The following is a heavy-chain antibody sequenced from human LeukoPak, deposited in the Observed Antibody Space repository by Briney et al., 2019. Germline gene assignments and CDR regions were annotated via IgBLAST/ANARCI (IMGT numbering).Heavy chain of an antibody. CDR2: IYTSGST. CDR3: ATSRAGITMVRGVIITPRNYYYYMDV. V-gene: IGHV4-61*02. D-gene: IGHD3-10*01. Sequence: SETLSLTCTVSGGSLSSGSYYWSWIRQPAGKGLEWIGFIYTSGSTNYNPSRKSRATISVDTSKNQFSLKMSSVTAADTAVYYCATSRAGITMVRGVIITPRNYYYYMDVWGKGTTVTISS. CDR1: GGSLSSGSYY. J-gene: IGHJ6*03.